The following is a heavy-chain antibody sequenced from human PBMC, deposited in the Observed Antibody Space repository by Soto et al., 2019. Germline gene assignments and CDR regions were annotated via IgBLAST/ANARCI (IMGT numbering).Heavy chain of an antibody. J-gene: IGHJ4*02. D-gene: IGHD3-22*01. Sequence: GGSLRLSCAASGFTFSSYAMSWVRQAPGKGLEWVSAISGSGGSTYYAESVKGRFTISRDNSKNTLYLQMNSLRAEDTAVYYCAKMDSSGYFYYFDYWGQGTLVTVSS. V-gene: IGHV3-23*01. CDR2: ISGSGGST. CDR3: AKMDSSGYFYYFDY. CDR1: GFTFSSYA.